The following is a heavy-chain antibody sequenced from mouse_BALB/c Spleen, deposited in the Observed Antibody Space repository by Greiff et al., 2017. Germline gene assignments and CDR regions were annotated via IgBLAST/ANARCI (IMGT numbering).Heavy chain of an antibody. Sequence: EVQLVESGGGLVKPGGSLKLSCAASGFTFSDYYMYWVRQTPEKRLEWVATISDGGSYTYYPDSVKGRFTISRDNAKNNLYLQMSSLKSEDTAMYYCARDRGGYSDYWGQGTTLTVSS. V-gene: IGHV5-4*02. CDR2: ISDGGSYT. CDR1: GFTFSDYY. D-gene: IGHD2-3*01. J-gene: IGHJ2*01. CDR3: ARDRGGYSDY.